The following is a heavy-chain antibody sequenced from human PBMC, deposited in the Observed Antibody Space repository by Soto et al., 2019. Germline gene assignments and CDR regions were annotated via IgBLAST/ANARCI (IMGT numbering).Heavy chain of an antibody. CDR1: GYTFTSYG. CDR3: AVTLGSCSGGSCYRRFDP. D-gene: IGHD2-15*01. V-gene: IGHV1-18*01. J-gene: IGHJ5*02. Sequence: QVQLVQSGAEVKKPGASVKVSCKASGYTFTSYGISWVRQAPGQGLEWRGWISAYNGYTNDAQKLQGRVTMTTDTSTSTAYMELRSLRSDDTAVYYCAVTLGSCSGGSCYRRFDPWGQGTLVTVSS. CDR2: ISAYNGYT.